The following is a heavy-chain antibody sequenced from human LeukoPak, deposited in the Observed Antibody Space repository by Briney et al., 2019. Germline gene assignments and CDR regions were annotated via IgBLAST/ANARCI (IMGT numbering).Heavy chain of an antibody. CDR2: IYYRGST. CDR1: GGSISSYL. CDR3: ARGQYSGSCFDN. D-gene: IGHD1-26*01. J-gene: IGHJ4*02. V-gene: IGHV4-59*01. Sequence: SETLSLTCTGSGGSISSYLWIWIRQPPGNGLEWIGYIYYRGSTNYNPSLKSRVTILVDTSKNQFSLKVSSVTAADTAVYYCARGQYSGSCFDNWGQGSLVTVSS.